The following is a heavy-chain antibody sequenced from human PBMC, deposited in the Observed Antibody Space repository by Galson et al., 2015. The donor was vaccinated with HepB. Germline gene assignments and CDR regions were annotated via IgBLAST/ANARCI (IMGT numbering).Heavy chain of an antibody. V-gene: IGHV3-15*01. D-gene: IGHD3-3*01. CDR1: GFTFSNAW. Sequence: SLRLSCAASGFTFSNAWMSWVRQAPGKGLEWVGRIKSKTDGGTTDYAAPVKGRFTISRDDSKNTLYLQMNSLKTEDTAVYYCTTDLYDFWSGQTPPGMDVWGQGTTVTVSS. CDR2: IKSKTDGGTT. CDR3: TTDLYDFWSGQTPPGMDV. J-gene: IGHJ6*02.